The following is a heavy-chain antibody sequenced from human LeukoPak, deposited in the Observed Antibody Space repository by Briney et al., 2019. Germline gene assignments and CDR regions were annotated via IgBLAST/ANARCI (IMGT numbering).Heavy chain of an antibody. Sequence: GASLRLSCAASGFTFNSYAMGWVRQAPGKGLEWVSVISGSGGSTYYADSVKGRFTISRDNSKNTLYLQMNSLRAEDTAVYYCAKDVGRNWFDPWGQGTLVTVSS. CDR1: GFTFNSYA. D-gene: IGHD1-26*01. CDR2: ISGSGGST. CDR3: AKDVGRNWFDP. V-gene: IGHV3-23*01. J-gene: IGHJ5*02.